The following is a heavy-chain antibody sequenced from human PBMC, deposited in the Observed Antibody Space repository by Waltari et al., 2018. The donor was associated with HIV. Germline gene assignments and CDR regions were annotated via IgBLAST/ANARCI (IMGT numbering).Heavy chain of an antibody. V-gene: IGHV3-15*01. Sequence: EVQLVESGGGLVKPGGSLRLSCVVSGFTFSNAWVTWVRQAPGKGRVGVSQIRNKPDGGTVDYAAPVRGRFTVSREDSKDTLYLQMNSLETEDTAVYYCTTIQYYYVFEYGGQGTRCTVSS. CDR1: GFTFSNAW. CDR3: TTIQYYYVFEY. CDR2: IRNKPDGGTV. J-gene: IGHJ4*02. D-gene: IGHD3-10*02.